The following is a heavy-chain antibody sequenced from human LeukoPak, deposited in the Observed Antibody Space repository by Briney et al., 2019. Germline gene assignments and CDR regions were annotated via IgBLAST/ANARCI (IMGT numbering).Heavy chain of an antibody. CDR2: INHSGST. CDR1: GASFSGYY. Sequence: PWETLSLTCAVYGASFSGYYWSWIRQPPGKGLEWIGEINHSGSTNYNPSLKSRVTISVDTSKNQFSLKLSSVTAADTAVYYCERRVSGSWTDYWGQGTLVTVSS. J-gene: IGHJ4*02. D-gene: IGHD6-13*01. CDR3: ERRVSGSWTDY. V-gene: IGHV4-34*01.